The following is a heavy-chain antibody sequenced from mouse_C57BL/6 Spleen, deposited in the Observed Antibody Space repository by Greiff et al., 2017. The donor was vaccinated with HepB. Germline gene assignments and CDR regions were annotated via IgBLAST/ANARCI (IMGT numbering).Heavy chain of an antibody. Sequence: EVQLQQSGPGLVKPSQSLSLTCSVTGYSITSGYYWNWIRQFPGNKLEWMGYISYDGSNNYNPSLKNRISITRDTSKNQFFLKLNSVTTEDTATYYCARERDYYGSSSDWYFDVWGTGTTVTVSS. CDR3: ARERDYYGSSSDWYFDV. CDR1: GYSITSGYY. CDR2: ISYDGSN. D-gene: IGHD1-1*01. J-gene: IGHJ1*03. V-gene: IGHV3-6*01.